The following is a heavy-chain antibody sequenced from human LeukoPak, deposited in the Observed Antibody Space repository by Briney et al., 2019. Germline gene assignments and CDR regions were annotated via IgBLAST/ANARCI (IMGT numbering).Heavy chain of an antibody. CDR1: GGSFSGYY. CDR3: ARGPTSPEVGATVHFQH. V-gene: IGHV4-34*01. Sequence: PSETLSLTCAVYGGSFSGYYWSWIRQPPGKGLEWIGEINHSGSTNYNPSLKSRVTISVDTSKNQFSLKPSSVTAADTAVYYCARGPTSPEVGATVHFQHWGQGTLVTVSS. J-gene: IGHJ1*01. CDR2: INHSGST. D-gene: IGHD1-26*01.